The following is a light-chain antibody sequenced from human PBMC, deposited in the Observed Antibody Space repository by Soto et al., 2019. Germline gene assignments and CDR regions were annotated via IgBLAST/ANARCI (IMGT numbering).Light chain of an antibody. CDR1: QSLSVD. Sequence: EIVMTQSPATVSVSPGGRATLSCRASQSLSVDLAWYQQKPGQTPMLLIYGAYTRATGISFRFTGSGSGTELTLTISSLQSQDFALYYCKQYSNCQWTFAKRTK. V-gene: IGKV3-15*01. CDR2: GAY. CDR3: KQYSNCQWT. J-gene: IGKJ1*01.